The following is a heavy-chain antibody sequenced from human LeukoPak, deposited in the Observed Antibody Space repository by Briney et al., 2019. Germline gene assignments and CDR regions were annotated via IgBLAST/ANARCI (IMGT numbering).Heavy chain of an antibody. J-gene: IGHJ4*02. D-gene: IGHD1-26*01. CDR2: IGGGGVSS. CDR3: ARHLPSGSYWSHFDS. CDR1: GFTFSSYP. V-gene: IGHV3-23*01. Sequence: GGSLRLSCAASGFTFSSYPMSWVRQAPGQGLEWVSAIGGGGVSSNYADSVKGRFTMSRDNSKNTLYLQINSLRAEDTAVYYCARHLPSGSYWSHFDSWGQGTQVTVSS.